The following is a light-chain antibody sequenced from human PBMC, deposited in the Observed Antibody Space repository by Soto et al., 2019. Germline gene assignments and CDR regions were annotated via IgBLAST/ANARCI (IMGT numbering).Light chain of an antibody. CDR3: QQSYRTPLT. CDR2: AAS. CDR1: QSISSY. J-gene: IGKJ4*01. Sequence: DIQMTQSPSSLSASVGDRVTITCRASQSISSYLNWYQQKPGKAPKFLIYAASSLQSGVPSRFSDSGSGTNFTLTISSLQPEDFASYYCQQSYRTPLTFGGGTKVEIK. V-gene: IGKV1-39*01.